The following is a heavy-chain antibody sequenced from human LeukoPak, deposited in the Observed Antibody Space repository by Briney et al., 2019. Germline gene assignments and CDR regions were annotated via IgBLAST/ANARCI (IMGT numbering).Heavy chain of an antibody. CDR2: INQDGSTK. CDR3: TRDFALQQFDY. CDR1: GFSFSNSW. Sequence: GGSLRLSCAATGFSFSNSWMTWVRQAPGKGPEWLANINQDGSTKNYVDAVEGRFTISRDNAKNSLYLQMNSLGAEDTAVYYCTRDFALQQFDYWGQGTLVTVSS. J-gene: IGHJ4*02. D-gene: IGHD1/OR15-1a*01. V-gene: IGHV3-7*01.